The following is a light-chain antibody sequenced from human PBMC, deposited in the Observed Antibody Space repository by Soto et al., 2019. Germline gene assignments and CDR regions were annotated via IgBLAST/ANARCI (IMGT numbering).Light chain of an antibody. V-gene: IGKV1-39*01. CDR3: QQTYSPPWT. CDR1: QSIRSY. J-gene: IGKJ1*01. CDR2: AAA. Sequence: DIQMTQSPSSLSASVGDRVTITCRASQSIRSYLNWYQQKPGKAPKLLIYAAASLQSGVPSSFRGFGAGTDFTLTITRLQAEDFATYDCQQTYSPPWTFGQGTKVEV.